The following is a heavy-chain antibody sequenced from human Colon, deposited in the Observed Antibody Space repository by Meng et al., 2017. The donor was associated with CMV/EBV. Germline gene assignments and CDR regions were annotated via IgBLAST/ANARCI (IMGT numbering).Heavy chain of an antibody. Sequence: GESLKISCAASGFAFSIYWMHWVRQVPGKGLEWVARINSDGTTTTYADSVKGRFIVSRDNPKSTVYLQMNSLKGEDTAVYYCGASMAGTTRFYYWGQGTLVTVS. V-gene: IGHV3-74*01. CDR1: GFAFSIYW. CDR3: GASMAGTTRFYY. J-gene: IGHJ4*02. CDR2: INSDGTTT. D-gene: IGHD1-7*01.